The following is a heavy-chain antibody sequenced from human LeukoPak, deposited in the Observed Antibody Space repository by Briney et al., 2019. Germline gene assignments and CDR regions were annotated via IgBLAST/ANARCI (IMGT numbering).Heavy chain of an antibody. CDR3: AREPTSGREPTSGRPLDY. V-gene: IGHV4-4*07. CDR1: GGSISGYF. Sequence: SETLSLTCTVSGGSISGYFWTWIRQPAGKGLEWIGRMYSTGSNDYNPSLKSRVTMSLDTSKNHFSLNLTSVTAADTAVYYCAREPTSGREPTSGRPLDYWGQGTLVTVSS. CDR2: MYSTGSN. J-gene: IGHJ4*02. D-gene: IGHD5-12*01.